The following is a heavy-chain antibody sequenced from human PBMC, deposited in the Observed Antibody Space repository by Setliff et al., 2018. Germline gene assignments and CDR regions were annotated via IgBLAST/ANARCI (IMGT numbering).Heavy chain of an antibody. CDR3: ARAHSSTLSVHDY. Sequence: GGSLRLSCAASGFTFSDYYMSWIRQAPGKGLEWVSYINSDGSSTSYADSVKGRFTISRDNAKNTLYLQMNSLRAEDTAVYYCARAHSSTLSVHDYWGRGTLVTVSS. D-gene: IGHD2-2*01. CDR2: INSDGSST. J-gene: IGHJ4*02. CDR1: GFTFSDYY. V-gene: IGHV3-74*01.